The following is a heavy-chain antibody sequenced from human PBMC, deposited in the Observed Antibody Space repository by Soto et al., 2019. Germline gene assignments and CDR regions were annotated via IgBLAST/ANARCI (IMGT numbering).Heavy chain of an antibody. CDR3: ARGGGYNDDGPFDP. D-gene: IGHD5-12*01. J-gene: IGHJ5*02. V-gene: IGHV1-69*13. Sequence: ASLKVSCKASGGTFSSYAISWVRQAPGQGLEWMGGIIPIFGTANYAQKFQGRVTITADESTSTAYMELSSLRSEDTAVYYCARGGGYNDDGPFDPWGQGTLVTVSS. CDR2: IIPIFGTA. CDR1: GGTFSSYA.